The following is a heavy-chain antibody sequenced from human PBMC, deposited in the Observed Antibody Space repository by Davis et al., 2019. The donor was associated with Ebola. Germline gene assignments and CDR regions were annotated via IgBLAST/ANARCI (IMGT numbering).Heavy chain of an antibody. CDR2: IYYSGST. Sequence: PSETLSLTCTVSGGSIRSYYWSWIRQPPGKGLEWIGYIYYSGSTNYNPSLKSRVTISVDTSKNQLSLKLTSVTAADTAVYYCARHRGKWIQLPYCDDWGQGTLVTVSS. J-gene: IGHJ4*02. CDR3: ARHRGKWIQLPYCDD. D-gene: IGHD5-18*01. CDR1: GGSIRSYY. V-gene: IGHV4-59*08.